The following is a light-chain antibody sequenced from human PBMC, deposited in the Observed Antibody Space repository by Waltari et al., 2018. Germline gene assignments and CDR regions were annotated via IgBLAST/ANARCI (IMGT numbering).Light chain of an antibody. V-gene: IGLV1-44*01. Sequence: QSVLTQPPSASGTPGHRVTISCSGTSSNIGSNPVNWYQQLPGTAPKLLIYSNDQRPSVFPDLFSGSKSGTSASLAISGLQSEDEADYYCAAWDDSLDGHVVFGGGTKVTVL. CDR3: AAWDDSLDGHVV. CDR2: SND. CDR1: SSNIGSNP. J-gene: IGLJ2*01.